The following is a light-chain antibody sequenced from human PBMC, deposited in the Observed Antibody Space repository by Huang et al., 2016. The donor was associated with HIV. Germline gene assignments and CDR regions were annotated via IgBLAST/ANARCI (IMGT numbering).Light chain of an antibody. V-gene: IGKV3-15*01. CDR3: QQSNSWPPWT. J-gene: IGKJ1*01. CDR2: GVS. CDR1: QSVSNN. Sequence: EIVMTQSPAILSVSPGERATLSCRASQSVSNNLAWYQQKPGQAPRRVIYGVSTRATGIPARFRGSGSGTEFTLTISSLQSEDFAVYYCQQSNSWPPWTFGQGTKVEI.